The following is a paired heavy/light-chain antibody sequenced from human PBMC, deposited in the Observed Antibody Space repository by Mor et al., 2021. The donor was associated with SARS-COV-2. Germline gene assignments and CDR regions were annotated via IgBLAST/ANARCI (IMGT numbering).Light chain of an antibody. J-gene: IGKJ2*01. Sequence: EIVLTQSPGTLSLSPGERATLSCRASESVTNDYLAWYQQKPGQAPRLLIFGASSRATGVPDRFSGSGSGTDFTLTISRLEPEDFAVYYCLQCSASLPYTFGQGTNLKLK. CDR2: GAS. V-gene: IGKV3-20*01. CDR1: ESVTNDY. CDR3: LQCSASLPYT.
Heavy chain of an antibody. CDR3: ARGAAYNDFAMDV. CDR2: IDYTGNT. D-gene: IGHD1-20*01. J-gene: IGHJ6*02. Sequence: QVQLQESGPGLVKPSQTLSLTCAVSNGYVNGGYSWNWIRQYPGKGLEWIGFIDYTGNTHYNPSLTNRLHISVGTSKRQISLTLTSVTAADTAVYYCARGAAYNDFAMDVWGQGTTVTVSS. CDR1: NGYVNGGYS. V-gene: IGHV4-31*11.